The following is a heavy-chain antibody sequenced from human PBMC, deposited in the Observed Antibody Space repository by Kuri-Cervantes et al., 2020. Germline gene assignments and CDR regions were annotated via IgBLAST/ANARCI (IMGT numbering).Heavy chain of an antibody. CDR1: GFTFSSYS. V-gene: IGHV3-48*01. J-gene: IGHJ4*02. CDR2: ISSSSSTI. D-gene: IGHD2-2*01. Sequence: GESLKISCAASGFTFSSYSMNWVRQAPGKGLEWVSYISSSSSTIYYADSVKGRFTISRDNSKNTLYLQMNSLRAEDTAVYYCAKAQSPIVVVPAADLDYWGQGTLVTVSS. CDR3: AKAQSPIVVVPAADLDY.